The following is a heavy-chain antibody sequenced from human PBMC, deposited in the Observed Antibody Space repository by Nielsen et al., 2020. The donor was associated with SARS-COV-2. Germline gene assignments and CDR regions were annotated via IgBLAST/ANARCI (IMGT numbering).Heavy chain of an antibody. CDR2: ISNDGNYQ. CDR1: GFTFRTYG. V-gene: IGHV3-30*18. CDR3: AKVRLPLYGNYESDFDC. Sequence: GESLKISCAASGFTFRTYGMHWVRQAPGKGLEWVALISNDGNYQYYAESVKGRFTISRDESKNTLFLQMSSLRAEDTAVYYCAKVRLPLYGNYESDFDCWGQGTLVTVSS. J-gene: IGHJ4*02. D-gene: IGHD1-7*01.